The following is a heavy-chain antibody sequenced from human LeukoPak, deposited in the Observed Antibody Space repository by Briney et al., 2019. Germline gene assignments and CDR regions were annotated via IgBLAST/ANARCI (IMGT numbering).Heavy chain of an antibody. CDR1: GYTFTSYA. CDR2: INAGNGNT. V-gene: IGHV1-3*01. Sequence: ASVKVSCKASGYTFTSYAMHWVRQAPGQRLEWMGWINAGNGNTKYSQKFQGRVTITRDTSASTACMELSSLRSEDTAVYYCARGLLYYGSGSYPDYWGQGTLVTVSS. CDR3: ARGLLYYGSGSYPDY. J-gene: IGHJ4*02. D-gene: IGHD3-10*01.